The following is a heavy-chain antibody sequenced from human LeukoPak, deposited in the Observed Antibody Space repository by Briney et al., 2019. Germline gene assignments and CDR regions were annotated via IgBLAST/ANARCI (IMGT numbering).Heavy chain of an antibody. CDR2: ISGSCCST. J-gene: IGHJ4*02. D-gene: IGHD6-13*01. V-gene: IGHV3-23*01. CDR1: GFTFSSNA. Sequence: GRSLRLSWAASGFTFSSNAMSWVRQAPGKGLEWVSAISGSCCSTYYADSVKGRFTISRDNSKNTLYMQMNSLRAEDTAVYYCAKTDRSTTIAAAGTVDYWGQGTLVTVSS. CDR3: AKTDRSTTIAAAGTVDY.